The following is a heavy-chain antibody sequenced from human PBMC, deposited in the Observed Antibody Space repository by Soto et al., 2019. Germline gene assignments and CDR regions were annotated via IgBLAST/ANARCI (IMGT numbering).Heavy chain of an antibody. CDR1: GFTFSSYA. D-gene: IGHD6-19*01. CDR2: ISGNGGTT. V-gene: IGHV3-23*01. Sequence: EVQLLESGGGLVQPGGSLRLSCAASGFTFSSYAMSWVRQAPGRGLEWVSAISGNGGTTNYADSVKGRFTISRDSSKNTLYLQMNSLRAEDTAVYYCAKGVAVAVTFVYWGQGTLVTVSS. J-gene: IGHJ4*02. CDR3: AKGVAVAVTFVY.